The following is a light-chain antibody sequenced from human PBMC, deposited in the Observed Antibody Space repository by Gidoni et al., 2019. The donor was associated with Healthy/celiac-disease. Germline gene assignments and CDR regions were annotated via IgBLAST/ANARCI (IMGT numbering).Light chain of an antibody. CDR2: GAS. Sequence: EIVLTQSPGTLSLSPGERATISCRASQSVSSSYLAWYQQKPGQAPRLLIYGASSRATGIPDRFSGSGSGTDFTLTISRLEPEDFAVYYCQQYGSSLITFXXXTRLEIK. V-gene: IGKV3-20*01. CDR3: QQYGSSLIT. J-gene: IGKJ5*01. CDR1: QSVSSSY.